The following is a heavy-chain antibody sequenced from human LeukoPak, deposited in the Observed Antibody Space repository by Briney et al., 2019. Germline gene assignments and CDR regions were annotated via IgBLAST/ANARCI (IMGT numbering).Heavy chain of an antibody. CDR1: GFTFSDYW. V-gene: IGHV3-74*01. D-gene: IGHD1-26*01. CDR3: AKTGGIVGAVYFDY. Sequence: GGSLRLSCAASGFTFSDYWMHWVRQAPGKGLVWVSRVNSDGSSTSYADSVKGRFTISRDNAKNTLYLQMNSLRAEDTAVYYCAKTGGIVGAVYFDYWGRGTLVTVSS. CDR2: VNSDGSST. J-gene: IGHJ4*02.